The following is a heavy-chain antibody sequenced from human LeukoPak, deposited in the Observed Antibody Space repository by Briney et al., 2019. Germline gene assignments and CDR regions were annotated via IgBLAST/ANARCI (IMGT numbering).Heavy chain of an antibody. V-gene: IGHV3-64*01. D-gene: IGHD3-9*01. CDR3: ARDRPGHYDILTGRLDY. CDR1: GFTFSSYA. Sequence: GGSLRLSCAAPGFTFSSYAMHWVRQAPGKGLEYVSAISSNGGSTYYANSVKGRFTISRDNAKNSLYLQMNSLRAEDTAVYYCARDRPGHYDILTGRLDYWGQGTLVTVSS. J-gene: IGHJ4*02. CDR2: ISSNGGST.